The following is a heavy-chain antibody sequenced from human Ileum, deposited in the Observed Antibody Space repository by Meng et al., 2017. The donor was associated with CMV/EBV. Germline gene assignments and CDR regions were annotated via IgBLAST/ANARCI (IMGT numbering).Heavy chain of an antibody. J-gene: IGHJ4*02. CDR2: IWYDGSNK. CDR1: GFTFSDYY. D-gene: IGHD5-12*01. V-gene: IGHV3-30*02. CDR3: AAPRLFKVVFDY. Sequence: GGSLRLSCEASGFTFSDYYMTWVRQAPGKGLEWVALIWYDGSNKKYADSVKGRFTISRDNSKNTLYLQMNSLRPDDTAVYYCAAPRLFKVVFDYWGPGTLVTVSS.